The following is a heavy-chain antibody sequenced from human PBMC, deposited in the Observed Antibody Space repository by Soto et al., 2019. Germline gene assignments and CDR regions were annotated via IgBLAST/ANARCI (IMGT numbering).Heavy chain of an antibody. J-gene: IGHJ4*02. CDR2: MHTGGNEK. D-gene: IGHD3-9*01. Sequence: QVQLVESGGGVVQPGGSLRLSCAASGFTFSYYGFHWVRQAPGKGLEWVAVMHTGGNEKYYVDSVKGRFTVSSDDSRNMVYLEMRGLRAEDTAEYFCARDADTTGHYSHFDLWGRGALVAVS. CDR3: ARDADTTGHYSHFDL. V-gene: IGHV3-33*08. CDR1: GFTFSYYG.